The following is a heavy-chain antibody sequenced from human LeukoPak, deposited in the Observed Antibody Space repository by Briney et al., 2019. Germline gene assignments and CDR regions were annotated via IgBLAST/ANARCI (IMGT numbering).Heavy chain of an antibody. CDR2: MNHSGST. CDR1: GGSFSGYY. CDR3: ARDFSSSSSVYYYYYMDV. D-gene: IGHD6-6*01. Sequence: SETLSLTCAVYGGSFSGYYWSWICQPPGKGLEWIGEMNHSGSTNYNPSLKSRVTISVDTSKNQFSLKLSSVTAADTAIYYCARDFSSSSSVYYYYYMDVWGKGTTVTVSS. V-gene: IGHV4-34*01. J-gene: IGHJ6*03.